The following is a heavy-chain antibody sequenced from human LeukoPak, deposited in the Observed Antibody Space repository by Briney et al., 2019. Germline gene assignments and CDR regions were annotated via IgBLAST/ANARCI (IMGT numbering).Heavy chain of an antibody. D-gene: IGHD3-22*01. CDR1: GFTFSSYW. V-gene: IGHV3-7*01. Sequence: GGSLRLSCAASGFTFSSYWMSWVRQAPGKGLEWVANIKQDGSEKYYVDSVKGRFTTSRDNAKNSLYLQMNSLRAEDTAVYYCARATLAWYYYDSSGCPYFDYWGQGTLVTVSS. CDR3: ARATLAWYYYDSSGCPYFDY. J-gene: IGHJ4*02. CDR2: IKQDGSEK.